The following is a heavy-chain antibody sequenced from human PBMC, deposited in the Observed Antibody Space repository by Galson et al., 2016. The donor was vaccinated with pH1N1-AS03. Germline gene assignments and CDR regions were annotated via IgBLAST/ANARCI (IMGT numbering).Heavy chain of an antibody. V-gene: IGHV3-23*01. CDR2: ITSRGST. D-gene: IGHD4-17*01. J-gene: IGHJ4*02. CDR1: GFIFSNYA. Sequence: LRLSCAASGFIFSNYAMSWVRQAPGKGLEWVSAITSRGSTYYADSVKGRFTISRDNSKNTLYLQMNSLRAEDTAVYYCAKDPIQYGDYVWYFDYWGQGTLVTVSS. CDR3: AKDPIQYGDYVWYFDY.